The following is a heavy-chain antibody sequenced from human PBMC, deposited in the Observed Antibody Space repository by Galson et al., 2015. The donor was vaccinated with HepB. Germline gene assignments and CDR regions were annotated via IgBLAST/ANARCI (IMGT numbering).Heavy chain of an antibody. CDR1: GFTVNNNY. J-gene: IGHJ6*03. V-gene: IGHV3-66*01. D-gene: IGHD3-10*01. CDR3: AKEDQLWFSVGYYMDV. CDR2: LYIDGTT. Sequence: SLRLSCAASGFTVNNNYMSWVRRAPGKGLEWVSKLYIDGTTMYADYVKGRFTISRDNSKNTLYLQMNSLRTEDTAVYYCAKEDQLWFSVGYYMDVWGKWTTVTVSS.